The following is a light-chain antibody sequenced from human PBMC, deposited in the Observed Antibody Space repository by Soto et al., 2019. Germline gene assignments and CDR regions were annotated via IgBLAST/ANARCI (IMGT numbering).Light chain of an antibody. CDR2: DVS. V-gene: IGLV2-14*03. Sequence: QSVLTQPTSVSGSPGQSIIISCTGTSSDVGNYNYVSWYQHHPGKAPKLMICDVSDRPSGVSNRFSGSKSGNTASLTISGLQAEDEADYYCSSYTSGSTSWVFGTGTKVPVL. J-gene: IGLJ1*01. CDR1: SSDVGNYNY. CDR3: SSYTSGSTSWV.